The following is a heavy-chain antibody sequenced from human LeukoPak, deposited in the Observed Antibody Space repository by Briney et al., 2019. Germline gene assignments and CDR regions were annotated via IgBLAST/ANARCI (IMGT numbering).Heavy chain of an antibody. CDR2: INHSGST. J-gene: IGHJ4*02. V-gene: IGHV4-34*01. Sequence: SETLSLTCAVYGGSFSGYYWSWIRQPPGKGLEWIGEINHSGSTNYYPSLKSRVTISVDTSKNQFSLKLSSVTAADTAVYYCAREVLLWFGESPFDYWGQGTLVTVSS. CDR1: GGSFSGYY. CDR3: AREVLLWFGESPFDY. D-gene: IGHD3-10*01.